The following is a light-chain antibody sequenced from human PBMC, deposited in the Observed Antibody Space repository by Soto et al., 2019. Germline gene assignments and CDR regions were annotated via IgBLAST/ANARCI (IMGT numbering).Light chain of an antibody. CDR2: TAS. J-gene: IGKJ4*01. Sequence: DIQMTQSPSSLSASVGDRITITCLASQSISNYLNWYQQKPGIAPKLLIYTASSLQSGVPSRFSGSGSGTDFTLTISSLQPEDFATYYCQQSHSTPLTFGGGTKVEIK. CDR1: QSISNY. V-gene: IGKV1-39*01. CDR3: QQSHSTPLT.